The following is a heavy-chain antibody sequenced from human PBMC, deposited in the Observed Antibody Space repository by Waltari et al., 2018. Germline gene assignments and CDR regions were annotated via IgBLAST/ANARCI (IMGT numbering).Heavy chain of an antibody. CDR3: VHSSSWYYVDY. D-gene: IGHD6-13*01. Sequence: EVQLVQSGAEVKKPGATVKISCKASGYTFTDYYMHWVKQAPGKGLEWMGCFDPEDGETIYAQKFQDRVTMTEDTSTNKAYRELSGLRSEDTAVYYCVHSSSWYYVDYWGQGTLVTFSS. V-gene: IGHV1-69-2*01. CDR2: FDPEDGET. CDR1: GYTFTDYY. J-gene: IGHJ4*02.